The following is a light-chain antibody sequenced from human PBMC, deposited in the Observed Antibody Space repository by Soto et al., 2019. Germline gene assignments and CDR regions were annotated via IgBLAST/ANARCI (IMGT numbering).Light chain of an antibody. Sequence: LTQPPSASGSPGQSATISCTGTSSDVGPYNYVSWYQQHPGKAPKLMIYEVSKRPSGVPDRFSGSKSDNTASLTVSGLQAEDEADYYCSSYAGSNNYVFGTGTKVTVL. CDR3: SSYAGSNNYV. CDR1: SSDVGPYNY. J-gene: IGLJ1*01. CDR2: EVS. V-gene: IGLV2-8*01.